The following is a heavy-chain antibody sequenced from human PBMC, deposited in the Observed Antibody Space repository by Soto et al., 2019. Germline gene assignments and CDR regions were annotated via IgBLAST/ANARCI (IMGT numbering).Heavy chain of an antibody. CDR2: IGNAGTDS. Sequence: EVQLVESGGGLVQPGGSLILSCAASGFTLSGRSMHWVRQAPGKGLVWDSGIGNAGTDSTYADSVKVRFTSSRDNAKNMLYLQMNSLRVDDTAVYYCARGWFGPDVWGKGTTVTVSS. V-gene: IGHV3-74*01. CDR3: ARGWFGPDV. D-gene: IGHD3-10*01. CDR1: GFTLSGRS. J-gene: IGHJ6*04.